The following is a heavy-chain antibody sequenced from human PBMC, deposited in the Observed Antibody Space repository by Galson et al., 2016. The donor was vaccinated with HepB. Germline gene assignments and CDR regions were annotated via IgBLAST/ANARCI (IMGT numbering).Heavy chain of an antibody. V-gene: IGHV1-8*01. CDR1: GYTFTTYD. D-gene: IGHD3-3*01. CDR2: MNPHSDNT. Sequence: SVKVSCKASGYTFTTYDINWVRQAPGQGLEWMGLMNPHSDNTIYAQNFKGRVIMTSDTSKSTAYMELSSLRSEDTAVYYCARGVGGSGYYVFNWFVPWGQGTLVTVSS. J-gene: IGHJ5*02. CDR3: ARGVGGSGYYVFNWFVP.